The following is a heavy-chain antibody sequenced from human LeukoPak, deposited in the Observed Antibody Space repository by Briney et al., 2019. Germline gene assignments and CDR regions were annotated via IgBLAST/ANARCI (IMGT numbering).Heavy chain of an antibody. D-gene: IGHD3-22*01. CDR3: AKVPQTYYYDSSGPAVYYYMDV. J-gene: IGHJ6*03. V-gene: IGHV3-23*01. Sequence: GGSLRLSCAASGFTFSNSAMSWVRQAPGKGLEWVSAISGSGGSTYYADSVKGRFTISRDNSKNTLYLQMNSLRAEDTAVYYCAKVPQTYYYDSSGPAVYYYMDVWGKGTMVTVSS. CDR2: ISGSGGST. CDR1: GFTFSNSA.